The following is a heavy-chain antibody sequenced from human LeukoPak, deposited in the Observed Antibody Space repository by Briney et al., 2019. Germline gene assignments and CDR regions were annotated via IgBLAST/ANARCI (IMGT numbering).Heavy chain of an antibody. CDR2: IKQDGSEK. CDR3: AKGPDTAMVLWFDY. J-gene: IGHJ4*02. Sequence: GGSPRLSCAASGFTFSSYWMSWVRQAPGKGLEWVANIKQDGSEKYYVDSVKGRFTISRDNSKNTLYLQMNSLRAEDTAVYYCAKGPDTAMVLWFDYWGQGTLVTVSS. CDR1: GFTFSSYW. V-gene: IGHV3-7*03. D-gene: IGHD5-18*01.